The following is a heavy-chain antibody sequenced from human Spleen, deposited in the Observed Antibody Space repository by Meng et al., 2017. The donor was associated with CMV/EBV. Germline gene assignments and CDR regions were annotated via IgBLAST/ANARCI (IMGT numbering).Heavy chain of an antibody. CDR2: VSYTGST. V-gene: IGHV4-61*01. Sequence: TVSGDSVSSSSVYWTWIRQAPGKGLEWIGDVSYTGSTEYSPSLKSRVTVSLDTSENQFSLKLTSVTAADTAVYYCARRHDSSGPFDFWGPGTLVTVSS. CDR3: ARRHDSSGPFDF. CDR1: GDSVSSSSVY. J-gene: IGHJ4*02. D-gene: IGHD3-22*01.